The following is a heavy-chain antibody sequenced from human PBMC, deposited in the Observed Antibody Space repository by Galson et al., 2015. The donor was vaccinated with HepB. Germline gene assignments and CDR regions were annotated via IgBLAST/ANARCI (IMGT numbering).Heavy chain of an antibody. Sequence: SETLSLTCTVSGGSISSSSYYWGWIRQPPGKGLEWIGSIYYSGSTYYNPSLKSRVTISVDTSKNQFSLKLSSVTAADTAVYYCARHGGLRFLEWLPISGVRLWGQGTMVTVSS. CDR1: GGSISSSSYY. J-gene: IGHJ3*01. D-gene: IGHD3-3*01. V-gene: IGHV4-39*01. CDR2: IYYSGST. CDR3: ARHGGLRFLEWLPISGVRL.